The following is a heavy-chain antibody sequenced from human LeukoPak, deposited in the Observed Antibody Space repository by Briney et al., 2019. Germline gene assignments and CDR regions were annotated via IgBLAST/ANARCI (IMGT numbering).Heavy chain of an antibody. J-gene: IGHJ4*02. CDR3: ARQTGSGLFILP. Sequence: KPSETLSLTCTVSGGSISSSSYYWGWIRQPPGKGLEWIGSIYYSGNTYYNASLKSQVSISIDTSKNQFSLRLTSVTAADTAVYYGARQTGSGLFILPGGQGTLVTVSS. CDR1: GGSISSSSYY. V-gene: IGHV4-39*01. D-gene: IGHD3/OR15-3a*01. CDR2: IYYSGNT.